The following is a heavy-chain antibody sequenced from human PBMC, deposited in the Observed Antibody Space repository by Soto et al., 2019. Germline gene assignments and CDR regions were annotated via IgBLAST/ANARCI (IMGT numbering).Heavy chain of an antibody. CDR1: GYTFTSYG. D-gene: IGHD3-9*01. Sequence: QVQLVQSGAEVKKPGASVKVSCKASGYTFTSYGISWVRQAPGQGLEWMGWISAYNGNTNYAQKREGRXTXDXXTSTSTAYMEPRCLRSDDTAVYYCARDLTPGLVDHWGQGTLVTVSS. CDR3: ARDLTPGLVDH. CDR2: ISAYNGNT. J-gene: IGHJ4*02. V-gene: IGHV1-18*01.